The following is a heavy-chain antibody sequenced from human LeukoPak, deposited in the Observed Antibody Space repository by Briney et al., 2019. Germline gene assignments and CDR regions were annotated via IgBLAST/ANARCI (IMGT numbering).Heavy chain of an antibody. CDR1: GGSFSGYY. Sequence: PSETLSLTCAVYGGSFSGYYWSWIRQPPGKGLEWIGEINHSGSTNYNPSLKSRVTISVDTSKNQFSLKLSSVTAADTAVYYCARALGLQSTNEEWFDPWGQGTLVTVSS. CDR3: ARALGLQSTNEEWFDP. J-gene: IGHJ5*02. V-gene: IGHV4-34*01. D-gene: IGHD4-11*01. CDR2: INHSGST.